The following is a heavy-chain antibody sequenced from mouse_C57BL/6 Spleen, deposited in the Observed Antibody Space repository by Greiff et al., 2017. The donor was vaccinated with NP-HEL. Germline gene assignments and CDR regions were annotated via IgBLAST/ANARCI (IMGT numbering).Heavy chain of an antibody. J-gene: IGHJ4*01. CDR3: ARSGTTVVARDYYAMDY. CDR1: GYTFTSYW. V-gene: IGHV1-7*01. CDR2: INPSSGYT. D-gene: IGHD1-1*01. Sequence: VQLQQSGAELAKPGASVKLSCKASGYTFTSYWMHWVKQRPGPGLEWIGYINPSSGYTKYNQKFKDKATLTADKSSSTAYMQLSSLTYEDSAVYYCARSGTTVVARDYYAMDYWGQGTSVTVSS.